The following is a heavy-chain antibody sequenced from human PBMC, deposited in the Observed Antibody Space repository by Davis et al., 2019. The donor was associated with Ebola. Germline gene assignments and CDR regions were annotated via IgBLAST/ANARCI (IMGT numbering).Heavy chain of an antibody. CDR1: GFTFSSYA. Sequence: GGSLRLSCSASGFTFSSYAMHWVRQAPGKGLEYVSAISSNGGSTYYADSVKGRFTISRDNSKNTLYLQMNSLRAEDTAVYYCARGRYSDGMDVWGQGTTVTVSS. V-gene: IGHV3-64*04. CDR2: ISSNGGST. CDR3: ARGRYSDGMDV. D-gene: IGHD5-18*01. J-gene: IGHJ6*02.